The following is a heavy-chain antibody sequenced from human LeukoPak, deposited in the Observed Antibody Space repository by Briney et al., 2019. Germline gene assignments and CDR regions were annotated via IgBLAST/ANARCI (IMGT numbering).Heavy chain of an antibody. D-gene: IGHD4/OR15-4a*01. CDR1: GYTFTNYD. J-gene: IGHJ4*02. CDR2: MNPNSGNT. CDR3: ARVPSVDGYGDTLFEY. Sequence: ASVKVSCKASGYTFTNYDINWVRQATGQGLEWMGWMNPNSGNTGYAQKFQGRVTMTRYTSISTAYMELSSLRSEDTAVYYCARVPSVDGYGDTLFEYWGQGTLVTVSS. V-gene: IGHV1-8*02.